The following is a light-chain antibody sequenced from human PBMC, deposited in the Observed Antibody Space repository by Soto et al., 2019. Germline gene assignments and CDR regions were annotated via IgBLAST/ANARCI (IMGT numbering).Light chain of an antibody. CDR1: SGTVSTSYY. CDR2: TTN. J-gene: IGLJ3*02. CDR3: VLYMGSGISV. V-gene: IGLV8-61*01. Sequence: QAVVTQEPSFSVSPGRTVTLTCDWSSGTVSTSYYPSWYQQTPGQAPRTLIYTTNTRSSGVPDRFSGSILGNKAALTITGAQADDESDYYCVLYMGSGISVFGGGTKLTVL.